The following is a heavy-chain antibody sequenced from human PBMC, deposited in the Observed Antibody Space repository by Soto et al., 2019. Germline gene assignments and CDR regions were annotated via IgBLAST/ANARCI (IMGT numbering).Heavy chain of an antibody. D-gene: IGHD2-8*01. CDR2: IYFDGITT. CDR3: ARGGAMGVVD. V-gene: IGHV3-74*01. Sequence: GWSLRLSCTASGFTFNTHWMHWVRQAPGKGLVWVSRIYFDGITTNYADSVKGRLTVSRDNAKNTVYLHVNTLRDEDTAVYYCARGGAMGVVDCGQGALVTVYS. J-gene: IGHJ4*02. CDR1: GFTFNTHW.